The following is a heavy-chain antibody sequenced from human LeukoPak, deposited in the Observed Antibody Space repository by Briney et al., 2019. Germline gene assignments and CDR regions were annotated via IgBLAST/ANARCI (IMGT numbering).Heavy chain of an antibody. CDR2: INHSGST. CDR1: GGSFSGYY. D-gene: IGHD2-2*01. Sequence: PSETLSLTCAVYGGSFSGYYWSWIRQPPGKGLEWIGEINHSGSTNYNPSLKSRVTISVDTSKNQFSLKLSSVTAADTAVYYCARWYQTYDAFDIWGQGTMVTVSS. J-gene: IGHJ3*02. V-gene: IGHV4-34*01. CDR3: ARWYQTYDAFDI.